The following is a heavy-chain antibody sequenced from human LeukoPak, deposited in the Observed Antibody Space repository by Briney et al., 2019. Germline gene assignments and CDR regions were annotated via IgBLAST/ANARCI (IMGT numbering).Heavy chain of an antibody. V-gene: IGHV3-23*01. Sequence: GGSLRLSCAASGFTFSSYAMSWVRQAPGKGLEWVSAISGSGSSTYYANSVKGRFTISRDNSRNTLYLQVNSLRAEDTAVYYCASHCSGGSCYFWGQGTLVSVSS. J-gene: IGHJ4*02. CDR2: ISGSGSST. D-gene: IGHD2-15*01. CDR1: GFTFSSYA. CDR3: ASHCSGGSCYF.